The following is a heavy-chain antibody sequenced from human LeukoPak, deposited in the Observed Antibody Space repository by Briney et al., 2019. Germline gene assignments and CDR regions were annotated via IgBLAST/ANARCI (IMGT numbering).Heavy chain of an antibody. D-gene: IGHD2-21*02. CDR3: ARHYCGGDSYPYYFDY. CDR1: GYTFTGYY. J-gene: IGHJ4*02. CDR2: INPNSGGT. Sequence: ASVKVSCKASGYTFTGYYMHWVRHAPGQGLEWMGWINPNSGGTNYAQKFQGRVTMTRDTSISTAYMELGRLRSDDTAVYYCARHYCGGDSYPYYFDYWGQGTLVTVSS. V-gene: IGHV1-2*02.